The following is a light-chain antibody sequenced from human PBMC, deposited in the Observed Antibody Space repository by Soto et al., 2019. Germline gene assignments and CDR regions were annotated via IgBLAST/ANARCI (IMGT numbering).Light chain of an antibody. CDR2: SAS. Sequence: EIVMTQSPATLSVSPGERATLSCRASQSVSSNLACHQQKPGQAPRLLIYSASTRATGTPARFSGSGSGTEFTLTISSLLSEDIAVYYCQQYDIWPITFGQGTRLEIK. CDR1: QSVSSN. V-gene: IGKV3-15*01. CDR3: QQYDIWPIT. J-gene: IGKJ5*01.